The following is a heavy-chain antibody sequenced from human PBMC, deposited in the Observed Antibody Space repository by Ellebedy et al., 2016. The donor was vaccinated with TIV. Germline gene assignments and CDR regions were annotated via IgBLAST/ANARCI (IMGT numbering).Heavy chain of an antibody. CDR3: AKTVAHEY. Sequence: PGGSLRLSCAASGFTFSSYAMSWVRQAPGKGLEWVLSISGSGGSTYYADSVKGRFTISRDNSKNTLYLEMNSLRAEDTAIYSCAKTVAHEYWGRGTLVTVSS. CDR1: GFTFSSYA. D-gene: IGHD4-23*01. V-gene: IGHV3-23*01. J-gene: IGHJ4*02. CDR2: ISGSGGST.